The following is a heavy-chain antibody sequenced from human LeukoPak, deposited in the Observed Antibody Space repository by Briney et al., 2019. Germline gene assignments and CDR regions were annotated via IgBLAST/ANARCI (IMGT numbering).Heavy chain of an antibody. Sequence: GGSLRLSCAASGFTFSSYWMSWVRQAPGKGLEWVANIKEDGSEKNYVDSVKGRFTISRDNAKNSLYLQMNSLRAEDTAVYYCAKDPRPYSSGWYDYWGQGTLVTVSS. J-gene: IGHJ4*02. D-gene: IGHD6-19*01. CDR1: GFTFSSYW. V-gene: IGHV3-7*03. CDR2: IKEDGSEK. CDR3: AKDPRPYSSGWYDY.